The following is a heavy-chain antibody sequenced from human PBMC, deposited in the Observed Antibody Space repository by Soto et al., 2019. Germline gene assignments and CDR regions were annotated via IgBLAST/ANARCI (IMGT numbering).Heavy chain of an antibody. Sequence: SETLSLTCAVYGGSFSGYYWSWIRQPPGKGLEWIGEINHSGSTNYNPSLKSRVTISVDTSKNQFSLKLSSVTAADTAVYYCARLQWSWFDPWGQGTLVTVSS. J-gene: IGHJ5*02. V-gene: IGHV4-34*01. CDR2: INHSGST. CDR3: ARLQWSWFDP. CDR1: GGSFSGYY. D-gene: IGHD1-1*01.